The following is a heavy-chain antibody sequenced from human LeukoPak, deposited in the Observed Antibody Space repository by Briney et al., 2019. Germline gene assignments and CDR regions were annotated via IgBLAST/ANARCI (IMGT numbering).Heavy chain of an antibody. CDR3: ARGAHCISTTCHDWFDP. D-gene: IGHD2-2*01. V-gene: IGHV3-74*01. Sequence: GGSLRLSCAASGFTFSSYWMHWVRQAPGKGLVWVSRIHTDGSSTTYADSVKGRFTISRDNADNTLYLQMNSLRAEDTAVYYCARGAHCISTTCHDWFDPWGQGTLVTVSS. CDR2: IHTDGSST. J-gene: IGHJ5*02. CDR1: GFTFSSYW.